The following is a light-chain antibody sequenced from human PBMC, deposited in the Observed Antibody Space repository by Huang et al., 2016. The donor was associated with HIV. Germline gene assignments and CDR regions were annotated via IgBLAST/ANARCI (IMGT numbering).Light chain of an antibody. CDR2: GSS. CDR3: QQYNTSPRT. CDR1: QRVFKN. J-gene: IGKJ1*01. Sequence: ENLMTQSPSILSVSPGESATLSCRASQRVFKNLAWYQQKPGQAPNLLIYGSSTRAAGIPTRFSGSGSGTDFTLTISSLQSEDFAVYYCQQYNTSPRTFGQGTKVEV. V-gene: IGKV3-15*01.